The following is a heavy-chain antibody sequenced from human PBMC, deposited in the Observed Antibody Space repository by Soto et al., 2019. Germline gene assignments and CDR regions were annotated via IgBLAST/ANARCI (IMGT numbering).Heavy chain of an antibody. CDR3: ARHVIAVAGKSYYFDY. CDR2: IYYSGST. V-gene: IGHV4-59*08. Sequence: SETLSLTCTVSGGSISSYYWSWIRQPPGKGLEWIGYIYYSGSTNYNPSLKSRVTISVDTSKNQFSLKLSSVTAADTAVYYCARHVIAVAGKSYYFDYWGQGTLVTVSS. CDR1: GGSISSYY. J-gene: IGHJ4*02. D-gene: IGHD6-19*01.